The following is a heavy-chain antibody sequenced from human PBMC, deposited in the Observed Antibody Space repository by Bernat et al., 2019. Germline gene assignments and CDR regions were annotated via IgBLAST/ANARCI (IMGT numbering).Heavy chain of an antibody. D-gene: IGHD7-27*01. CDR2: VHPSNSAT. J-gene: IGHJ4*02. V-gene: IGHV5-51*01. Sequence: EVQLVQSGAEVKKPGESLKISCQVSGYSFTNYWIGWVRRMPGEGLECRAIVHPSNSATRYNPSFQGQVTISADKSISTAYLQWSSLKASDTAIYYCARHNIWGFDYWDQGTLVTVSS. CDR1: GYSFTNYW. CDR3: ARHNIWGFDY.